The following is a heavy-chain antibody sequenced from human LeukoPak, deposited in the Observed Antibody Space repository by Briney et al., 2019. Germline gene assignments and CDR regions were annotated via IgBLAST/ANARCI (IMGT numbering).Heavy chain of an antibody. D-gene: IGHD2-15*01. Sequence: SETLSLTCTVSSGSFNNYYWNWIRQPAGKGLEWIGRIYSSGSTDYNTSLKSRVTMSVDTSKNQFSLNLTSVTAADSAVYYCASGRGRLLLIDYWGQGTLVTVSS. CDR3: ASGRGRLLLIDY. CDR1: SGSFNNYY. J-gene: IGHJ4*02. CDR2: IYSSGST. V-gene: IGHV4-4*07.